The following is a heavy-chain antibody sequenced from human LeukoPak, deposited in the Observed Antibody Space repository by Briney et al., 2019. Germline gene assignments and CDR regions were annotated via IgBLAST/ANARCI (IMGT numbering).Heavy chain of an antibody. CDR2: IYYSGST. CDR1: GGSFSGYY. Sequence: SEALSLTCAVYGGSFSGYYWSWIRQLPGKGLEWIGYIYYSGSTNYNPSLKSRVTISVDTSKNQFSLKLSSVTAADTAVYYCARGLLPGSWYFYWGQGTLVTVSS. J-gene: IGHJ4*02. D-gene: IGHD6-13*01. CDR3: ARGLLPGSWYFY. V-gene: IGHV4-59*01.